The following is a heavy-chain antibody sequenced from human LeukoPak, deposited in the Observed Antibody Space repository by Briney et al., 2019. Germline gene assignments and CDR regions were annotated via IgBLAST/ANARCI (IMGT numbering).Heavy chain of an antibody. CDR2: INAGNGNT. CDR1: GYTFTSYA. J-gene: IGHJ4*02. D-gene: IGHD3-22*01. V-gene: IGHV1-3*01. Sequence: ASVKVSCKASGYTFTSYAMHWVRQAPGQRLEWMGWINAGNGNTKYSQKFQGRVTITWDTSASTAYVELSSLRSEDTAVYYCAKAYYYDSSGYWDYWGQGTLVTVSS. CDR3: AKAYYYDSSGYWDY.